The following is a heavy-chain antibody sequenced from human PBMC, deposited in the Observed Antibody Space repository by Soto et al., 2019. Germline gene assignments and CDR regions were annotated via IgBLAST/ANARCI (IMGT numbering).Heavy chain of an antibody. Sequence: SETLSLTCTVSGGSISSGGYYWSWIRQHPGKGLEWIGYIYYSGSTYYNPSLKSRVTISVDTSKNQFSLKLSSVTAADTAVYYCARGITIFGVAPQYYFDYWGQGTLVTVSS. V-gene: IGHV4-31*03. CDR2: IYYSGST. CDR1: GGSISSGGYY. D-gene: IGHD3-3*01. CDR3: ARGITIFGVAPQYYFDY. J-gene: IGHJ4*02.